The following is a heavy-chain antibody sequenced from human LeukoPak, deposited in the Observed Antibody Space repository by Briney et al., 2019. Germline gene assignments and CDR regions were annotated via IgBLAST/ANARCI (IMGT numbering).Heavy chain of an antibody. CDR3: ANNFDY. J-gene: IGHJ4*02. V-gene: IGHV3-33*06. CDR1: GFTFSNYG. CDR2: IWHDGSNK. Sequence: GGSLRLSCAASGFTFSNYGMHWVRQAPGKGLEWVAVIWHDGSNKYYADSVKGRFTISRDNSKNMLYLEMNSLRAEDTAVYYCANNFDYWGQGALVTVSS.